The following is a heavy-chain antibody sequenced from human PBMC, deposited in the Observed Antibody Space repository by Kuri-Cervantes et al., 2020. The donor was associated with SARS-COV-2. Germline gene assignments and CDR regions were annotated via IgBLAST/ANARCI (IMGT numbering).Heavy chain of an antibody. J-gene: IGHJ4*02. V-gene: IGHV3-7*05. CDR1: GFTFSSYW. D-gene: IGHD3-22*01. CDR2: IKQDGSEK. CDR3: AKGTRSSGYYCGLDF. Sequence: GGSLRLSCAASGFTFSSYWMSWVRQAPGKGLEWVANIKQDGSEKYYVDSVKGRFTISRDNAKNSLYPQMNSLRADDTAVYYCAKGTRSSGYYCGLDFWGQGTLVTVSS.